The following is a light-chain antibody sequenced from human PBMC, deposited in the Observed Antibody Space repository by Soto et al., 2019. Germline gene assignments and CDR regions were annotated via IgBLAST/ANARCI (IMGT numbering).Light chain of an antibody. V-gene: IGLV2-14*01. Sequence: QSALTQPASVSGAPVQSITISCTGSSSDVGGYDYVSWYQQHPGKVPKLMIYEVRNRPSGVSNRFSGSKSGNTASLTISGLQAEDEADYYCSSYTRSSTEVFGTGTKLTVL. CDR3: SSYTRSSTEV. J-gene: IGLJ1*01. CDR1: SSDVGGYDY. CDR2: EVR.